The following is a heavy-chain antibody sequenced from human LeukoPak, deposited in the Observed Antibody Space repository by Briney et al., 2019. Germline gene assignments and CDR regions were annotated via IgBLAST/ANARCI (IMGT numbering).Heavy chain of an antibody. CDR2: IRYDGSNK. CDR1: GFTFSSYG. D-gene: IGHD4-17*01. J-gene: IGHJ4*02. Sequence: GGSLRLSCAASGFTFSSYGMHWVRQAPGKGLEWVAFIRYDGSNKYYADSAKGRFTISRDNAKNSLDLQMNSLRAEDTAVYYCARVARYGDYIGGSDYWGQGALVTVSS. CDR3: ARVARYGDYIGGSDY. V-gene: IGHV3-30*02.